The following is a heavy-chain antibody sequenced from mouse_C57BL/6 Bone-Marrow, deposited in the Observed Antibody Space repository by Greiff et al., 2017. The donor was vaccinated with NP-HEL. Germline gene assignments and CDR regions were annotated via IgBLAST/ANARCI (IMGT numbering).Heavy chain of an antibody. CDR1: GYAFSSSW. CDR2: IYPGDGDT. V-gene: IGHV1-82*01. Sequence: QVQLQQSGPELVKPGASVKISCKASGYAFSSSWMNWVKQRPGKGLEWIGRIYPGDGDTNYNGKFKGKATLTADKSSSTAYMQLSSLTSEDSAVYFCAREGAAYYSNYYAMDYWGQGTSVTVSS. D-gene: IGHD2-5*01. J-gene: IGHJ4*01. CDR3: AREGAAYYSNYYAMDY.